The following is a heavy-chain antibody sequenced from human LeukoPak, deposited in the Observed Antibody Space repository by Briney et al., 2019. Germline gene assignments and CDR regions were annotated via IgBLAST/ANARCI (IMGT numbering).Heavy chain of an antibody. CDR1: GFTFSSYA. J-gene: IGHJ6*02. CDR3: AKHQQVYGDSLMDV. Sequence: PGASLRLSCAASGFTFSSYAMSWVRQAPGKGLEWVSAISGSGGSTYYADSVKGRFTISRDNSKNTLYLQMNSLRGEDTAVYYCAKHQQVYGDSLMDVWGQGTTVTVSS. D-gene: IGHD4-17*01. CDR2: ISGSGGST. V-gene: IGHV3-23*01.